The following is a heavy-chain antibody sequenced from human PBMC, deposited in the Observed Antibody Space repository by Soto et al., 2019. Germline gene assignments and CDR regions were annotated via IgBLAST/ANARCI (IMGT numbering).Heavy chain of an antibody. CDR3: ARSGLRFGSSSGYRVYYYYGMDV. CDR2: IYHSGST. Sequence: QVQLQESGPGLVKPSGTLSLTCAVSGGSISSSNWWSWVRQPPGKGLEWIGEIYHSGSTNYNPSLKSRVTISVDKSKNQFSLQLSAVPAADTAVYYCARSGLRFGSSSGYRVYYYYGMDVWGQGTTVTVSS. D-gene: IGHD6-13*01. J-gene: IGHJ6*02. CDR1: GGSISSSNW. V-gene: IGHV4-4*02.